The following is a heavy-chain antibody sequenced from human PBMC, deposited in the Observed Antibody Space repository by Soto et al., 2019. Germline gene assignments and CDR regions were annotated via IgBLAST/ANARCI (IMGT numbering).Heavy chain of an antibody. CDR1: GDSISSADYY. D-gene: IGHD1-1*01. CDR2: IFYSGTT. J-gene: IGHJ6*02. Sequence: SETLSLTCTVSGDSISSADYYWSWIRQTPGKGLEWIGHIFYSGTTYYNPSLKSRLTISVDTSKNHFPLRLTSVTAADTAVYYCARDLWVEPELYYYGMDVWGQGTTVTVSS. CDR3: ARDLWVEPELYYYGMDV. V-gene: IGHV4-30-4*01.